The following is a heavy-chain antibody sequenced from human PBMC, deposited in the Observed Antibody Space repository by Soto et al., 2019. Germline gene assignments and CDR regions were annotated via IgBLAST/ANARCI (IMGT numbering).Heavy chain of an antibody. CDR2: MSYSGDEI. CDR3: AKDAARTSGWYYFDY. D-gene: IGHD6-19*01. J-gene: IGHJ4*02. Sequence: GGSLRLSCVASGFTFRTLAMGRVRQAPGKGLEWVSVMSYSGDEIYYADSVKGRFTISRDNSENTLYLQMSSLRAEDTAVYYCAKDAARTSGWYYFDYWGQGTLVTVSS. CDR1: GFTFRTLA. V-gene: IGHV3-23*01.